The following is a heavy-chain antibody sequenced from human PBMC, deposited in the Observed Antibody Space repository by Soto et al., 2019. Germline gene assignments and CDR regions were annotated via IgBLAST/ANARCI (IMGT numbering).Heavy chain of an antibody. V-gene: IGHV3-30*18. J-gene: IGHJ4*02. CDR2: ISYDGSNN. Sequence: PGGSLRLSCAASGFTFSSYGMHWVRQAPGKGLEWVAVISYDGSNNYYADSVKGRFTISRDNSKNTLYLQMNSLRAAEKAVEYCAEDPNYYHISGYYHYWGQGTLVTVSS. D-gene: IGHD3-22*01. CDR1: GFTFSSYG. CDR3: AEDPNYYHISGYYHY.